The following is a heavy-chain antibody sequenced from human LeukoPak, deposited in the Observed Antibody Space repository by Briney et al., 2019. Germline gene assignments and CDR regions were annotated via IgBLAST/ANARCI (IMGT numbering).Heavy chain of an antibody. J-gene: IGHJ4*02. Sequence: SQTLSLTCTVSGGSISSGGYYWSWIRQHPGKGLEWIGYIYYSGSTYYNPSLKSRVTISVDTSKNQFSLKLSSVTAADTAVYYCARKGGDPLGIFDSWGQGTLVTVSS. CDR2: IYYSGST. V-gene: IGHV4-31*03. D-gene: IGHD3-16*01. CDR1: GGSISSGGYY. CDR3: ARKGGDPLGIFDS.